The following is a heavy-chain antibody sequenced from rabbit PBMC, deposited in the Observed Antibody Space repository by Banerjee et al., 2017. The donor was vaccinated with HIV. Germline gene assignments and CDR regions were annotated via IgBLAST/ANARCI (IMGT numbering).Heavy chain of an antibody. V-gene: IGHV1S45*01. CDR2: INTISGDT. CDR1: GFSFSNGYV. Sequence: QEQLEESGGDLVKPEGSLTLTCTASGFSFSNGYVMCWVRQAPGKGLEWNACINTISGDTVYASWAKGRFTISKTSSTVDLKMTSLTAADTATHFCARGGGGYAGYGHGDDAFDPWGPGTLVTVS. J-gene: IGHJ2*01. CDR3: ARGGGGYAGYGHGDDAFDP. D-gene: IGHD7-1*01.